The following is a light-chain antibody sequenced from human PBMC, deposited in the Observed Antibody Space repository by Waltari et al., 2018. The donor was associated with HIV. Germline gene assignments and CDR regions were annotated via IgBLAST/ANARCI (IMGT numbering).Light chain of an antibody. CDR2: EGS. CDR1: GRDIGVNNK. Sequence: PARPKPAPGPGPPGQRTTIPGPETGRDIGVNNKVSGYQQHPGKAPKLMIYEGSKRPSGVSNRFSGSKSGNTASLTISGLQAEDEADYYCCSYAGSSTLVFGGGTKLTVL. V-gene: IGLV2-23*01. J-gene: IGLJ3*02. CDR3: CSYAGSSTLV.